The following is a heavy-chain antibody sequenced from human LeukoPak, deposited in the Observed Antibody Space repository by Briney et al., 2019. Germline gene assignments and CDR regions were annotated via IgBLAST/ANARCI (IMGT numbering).Heavy chain of an antibody. Sequence: GGSLRLSCAASGFTFSSYAMSWVRQAPGKGLEWVSAISGSGGSTYYADSVKGRFTISRDNSKNTLYLQMNSLRAEDTAVYYCAKEAELNYAYVWGSYRPFTPDYWGQGTLVTVSS. D-gene: IGHD3-16*02. CDR3: AKEAELNYAYVWGSYRPFTPDY. CDR2: ISGSGGST. V-gene: IGHV3-23*01. J-gene: IGHJ4*02. CDR1: GFTFSSYA.